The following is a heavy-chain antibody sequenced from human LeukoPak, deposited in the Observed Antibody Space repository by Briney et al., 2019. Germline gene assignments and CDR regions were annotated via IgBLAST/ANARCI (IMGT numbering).Heavy chain of an antibody. CDR1: GFTVSNNY. D-gene: IGHD3-16*01. V-gene: IGHV3-66*02. Sequence: SGGSLRLSCAASGFTVSNNYMSWVRQAPGKGLEWVSVIYSGDNTYYVESVKGRFTISSDKSKNTLFLQMNSLRAEDTAVYYCAGRRVLDASFDYWGQGTLVTVSS. CDR3: AGRRVLDASFDY. J-gene: IGHJ4*02. CDR2: IYSGDNT.